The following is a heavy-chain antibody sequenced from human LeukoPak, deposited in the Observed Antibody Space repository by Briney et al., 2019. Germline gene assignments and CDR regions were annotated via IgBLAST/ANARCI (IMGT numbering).Heavy chain of an antibody. Sequence: ASVKVSCKASGGTFSSYAISWVRQAPGQGLEWMGRIIPIFGTASYAQKFQGRVTITTDESTSTAYMELSSLRSEDTAVYYCARAGYYDSSGYYRETYYFDYWGQGTLVTVSS. CDR2: IIPIFGTA. V-gene: IGHV1-69*05. J-gene: IGHJ4*02. CDR1: GGTFSSYA. CDR3: ARAGYYDSSGYYRETYYFDY. D-gene: IGHD3-22*01.